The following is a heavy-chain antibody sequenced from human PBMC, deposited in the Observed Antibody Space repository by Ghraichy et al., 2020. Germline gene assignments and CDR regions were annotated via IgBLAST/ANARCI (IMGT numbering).Heavy chain of an antibody. J-gene: IGHJ3*02. Sequence: GGSLRLSCAASGFTFSSYSMNWVRQAPGKGLEWVSYISSSSSTIYYADSVKGRFTISRDNAKNSLYLQMNSLRDEDTAVYYCARDNRDGYFYDSSGYYQRRGADAFDIWGQGTMVTVSS. D-gene: IGHD3-22*01. CDR3: ARDNRDGYFYDSSGYYQRRGADAFDI. CDR2: ISSSSSTI. V-gene: IGHV3-48*02. CDR1: GFTFSSYS.